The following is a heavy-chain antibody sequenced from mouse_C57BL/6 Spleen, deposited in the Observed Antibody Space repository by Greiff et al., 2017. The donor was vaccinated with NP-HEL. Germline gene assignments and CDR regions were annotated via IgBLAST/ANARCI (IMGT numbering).Heavy chain of an antibody. CDR3: ARDYGSSYGYFDV. CDR2: IDPSDSYT. D-gene: IGHD1-1*01. CDR1: GYTFTSYW. Sequence: VQLQQPGAELVMPGASVKLSCKASGYTFTSYWMHWVKQRPGLGLEWIGEIDPSDSYTNYNQKFKGKSTLTVDKSSSTAYMQLSSLTSEDSAVYDCARDYGSSYGYFDVWGTGTTVTVSS. V-gene: IGHV1-69*01. J-gene: IGHJ1*03.